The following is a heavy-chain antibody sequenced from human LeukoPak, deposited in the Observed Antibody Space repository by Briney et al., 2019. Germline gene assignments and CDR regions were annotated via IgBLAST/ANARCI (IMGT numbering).Heavy chain of an antibody. CDR3: AGLIRPGWFDP. J-gene: IGHJ5*02. V-gene: IGHV4-38-2*02. D-gene: IGHD1-14*01. CDR1: GYSISSGYY. CDR2: IYHSGST. Sequence: PSETLSLTCTVPGYSISSGYYWGWIRQPPGKGLEWIGSIYHSGSTYYNPSLKSRVTISVDTSKNQFSLKLSSVTAADTAVYYCAGLIRPGWFDPWGQGTLVTVSS.